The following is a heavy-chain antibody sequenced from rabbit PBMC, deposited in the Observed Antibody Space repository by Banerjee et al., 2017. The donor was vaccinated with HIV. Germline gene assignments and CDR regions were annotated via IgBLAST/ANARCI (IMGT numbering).Heavy chain of an antibody. Sequence: QSLEESGGGLVQPEGSLTLTCTASGFSFSGYYYMDWVRQAPGKGLEWIGYIYTGSSASTYYASWVNGRFPISKASSPTVTLQMPSLTAADTATYFCERDYAGSSYYSLVDLWGPGPLVTVS. CDR2: IYTGSSAST. CDR1: GFSFSGYYY. CDR3: ERDYAGSSYYSLVDL. J-gene: IGHJ4*01. V-gene: IGHV1S40*01. D-gene: IGHD8-1*01.